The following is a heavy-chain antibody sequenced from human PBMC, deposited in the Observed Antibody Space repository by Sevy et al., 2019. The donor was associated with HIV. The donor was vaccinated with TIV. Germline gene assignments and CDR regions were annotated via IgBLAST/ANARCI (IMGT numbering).Heavy chain of an antibody. D-gene: IGHD3-3*01. CDR2: IRYDGSNK. CDR1: GFTFSDYG. CDR3: VPGVTIFGVPVY. V-gene: IGHV3-30*02. J-gene: IGHJ4*02. Sequence: GGSLRLSCAASGFTFSDYGMHWVHQAPGKGLEWVAFIRYDGSNKYYADSVKGRFTISRDNSKDTLYLQMNSLRPADTAVFYCVPGVTIFGVPVYWCQGTLVTVSS.